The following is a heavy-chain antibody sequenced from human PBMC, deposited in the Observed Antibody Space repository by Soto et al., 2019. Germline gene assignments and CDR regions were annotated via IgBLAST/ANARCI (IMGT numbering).Heavy chain of an antibody. V-gene: IGHV4-59*01. D-gene: IGHD2-21*02. J-gene: IGHJ4*02. CDR1: GGSISTYD. Sequence: ETLSLTCTVSGGSISTYDWSWIRQSPGKGLEWIGCIYHTGSTKYNPSLKSRVTISVDTSKNQFSLKLSSVTAADTAVYYCARVVTATSHYFDYWGQGALVTVSS. CDR2: IYHTGST. CDR3: ARVVTATSHYFDY.